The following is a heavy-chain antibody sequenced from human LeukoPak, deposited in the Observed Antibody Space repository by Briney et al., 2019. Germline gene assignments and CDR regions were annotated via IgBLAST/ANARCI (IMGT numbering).Heavy chain of an antibody. CDR3: AKAGGSYRLYDAFDI. J-gene: IGHJ3*02. CDR2: ISWDGGST. V-gene: IGHV3-43D*03. D-gene: IGHD1-26*01. Sequence: PGGSLRLSCAASGFTFDDYAMHWVRQAPGKGLEWVSLISWDGGSTYYADSVKGRFTISRDNNKNSLYLQMNSLRAEDTALYYCAKAGGSYRLYDAFDIWGQGTMVTVSS. CDR1: GFTFDDYA.